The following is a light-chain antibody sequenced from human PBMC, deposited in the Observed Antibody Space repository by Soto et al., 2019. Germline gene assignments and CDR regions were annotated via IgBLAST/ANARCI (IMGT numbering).Light chain of an antibody. CDR2: DAS. J-gene: IGKJ5*01. Sequence: EIVLTQSPDTLSLSPGERATLSCRASQSVGGHLAWYQQRPGQAPRLLIHDASTRAIGIPVRFSGSGSGTDFTLTISSLETEDSAIYYCQQSHIWPPITFGQGTRLEIK. CDR3: QQSHIWPPIT. CDR1: QSVGGH. V-gene: IGKV3-11*01.